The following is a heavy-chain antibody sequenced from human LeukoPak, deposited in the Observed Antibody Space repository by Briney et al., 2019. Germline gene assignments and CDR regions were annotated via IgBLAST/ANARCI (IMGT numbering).Heavy chain of an antibody. Sequence: GGSLRLSCAASGFTFSTYSMNWLRLAPGKGLEWVSSISPDSNYKHYVDSVKGRFTISRDNAKSSLYLQMNSLRAEGTAVYYCVRGGYRGFDYEYWGQGTLVTVSS. V-gene: IGHV3-21*01. J-gene: IGHJ4*02. D-gene: IGHD5-12*01. CDR1: GFTFSTYS. CDR3: VRGGYRGFDYEY. CDR2: ISPDSNYK.